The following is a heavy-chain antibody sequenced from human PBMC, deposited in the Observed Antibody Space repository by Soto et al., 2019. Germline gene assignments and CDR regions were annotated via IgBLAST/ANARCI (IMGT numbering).Heavy chain of an antibody. CDR3: ARRRTPDY. V-gene: IGHV4-59*01. CDR2: IDYSGST. J-gene: IGHJ4*02. Sequence: QVQLQESGPGLVKPSETLSLTCTVSGGSISSYYWSWIRQPPGKGLEWIGYIDYSGSTNYNPSLKSRVTISVDTSKNQFSLKLSSVTAADTAVYYCARRRTPDYWGQGTLVTVSS. CDR1: GGSISSYY.